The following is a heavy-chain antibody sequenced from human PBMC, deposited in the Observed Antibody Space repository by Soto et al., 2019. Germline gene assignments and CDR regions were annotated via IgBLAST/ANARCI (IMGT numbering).Heavy chain of an antibody. CDR3: ARGILHDYGGPNWFDP. CDR1: GGTFSSYA. V-gene: IGHV1-69*13. CDR2: IIPIFGTA. Sequence: GASVKVSCKASGGTFSSYAISWVRQAPGQGLEWMGGIIPIFGTANYAQKFQGRVTITADESTSTAYMELSSLRSEDTAVYHCARGILHDYGGPNWFDPWGQGTLVTVSS. J-gene: IGHJ5*02. D-gene: IGHD4-17*01.